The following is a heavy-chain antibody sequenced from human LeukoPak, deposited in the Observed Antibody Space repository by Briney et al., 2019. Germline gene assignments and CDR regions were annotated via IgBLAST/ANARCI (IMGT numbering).Heavy chain of an antibody. V-gene: IGHV1-69*04. J-gene: IGHJ3*02. CDR1: GGTFSTYA. Sequence: SVKVSCKASGGTFSTYAINWVRQAPGQGLEWMGRTIPIIGTTNYSQKFQGRVTITADKSTSTAYMELSSLKSEDTAVYYCARRSLDGFDIWGQGTMVTVSS. CDR2: TIPIIGTT. CDR3: ARRSLDGFDI.